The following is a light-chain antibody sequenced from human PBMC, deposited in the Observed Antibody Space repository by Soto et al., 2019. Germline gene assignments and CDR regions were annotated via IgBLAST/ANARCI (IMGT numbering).Light chain of an antibody. CDR2: GAS. CDR1: QSVSSSY. V-gene: IGKV3-20*01. Sequence: EIVLTQSPGTLSLSPGERATLSCRASQSVSSSYLAWYQQKPGQAPRLLIYGASSRATGIPDRFSGSGSGTDFTLTIGRLEPEDFAVYYCQQYGSLRYTFGQGTKLEIK. CDR3: QQYGSLRYT. J-gene: IGKJ2*01.